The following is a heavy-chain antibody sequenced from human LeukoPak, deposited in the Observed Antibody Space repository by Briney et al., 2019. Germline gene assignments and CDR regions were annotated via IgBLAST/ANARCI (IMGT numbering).Heavy chain of an antibody. CDR1: GGSFSGYY. V-gene: IGHV4-34*01. CDR2: INHSGST. D-gene: IGHD2-2*01. Sequence: SETLSLTCAVYGGSFSGYYWSWIRQPPGKGLEWIGEINHSGSTNYNPSLKSRVTISVVTSKNQFSLKLSSVAAADTAVYYCARRVGVVPAARFGGWFDPWGQGALVTVSS. CDR3: ARRVGVVPAARFGGWFDP. J-gene: IGHJ5*02.